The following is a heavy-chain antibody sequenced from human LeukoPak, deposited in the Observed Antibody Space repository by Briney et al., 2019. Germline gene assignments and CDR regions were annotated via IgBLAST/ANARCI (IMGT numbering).Heavy chain of an antibody. V-gene: IGHV3-7*01. J-gene: IGHJ4*02. CDR3: ARIMDLLGVHFDF. CDR1: GFTFNKYS. D-gene: IGHD2-8*01. Sequence: GGSLRLSCVVSGFTFNKYSMSWVRQAPGKGLEWVATMRQDGGEIYYVDSVRGRFTISRDNAKNSLYLQMNSLRAEDTAMYYCARIMDLLGVHFDFWGQGTLVTVSS. CDR2: MRQDGGEI.